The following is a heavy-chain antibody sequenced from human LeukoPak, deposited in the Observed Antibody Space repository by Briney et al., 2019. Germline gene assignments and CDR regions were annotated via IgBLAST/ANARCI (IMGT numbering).Heavy chain of an antibody. CDR2: IYYSGRT. D-gene: IGHD2-2*02. CDR3: ARSWAPGYCSSTTCYNFDY. CDR1: GGSVSTSHYY. Sequence: SETLSLTCTVSGGSVSTSHYYWGWIRQPPGKGLEWIGYIYYSGRTYYNPSLKSRVTISVDTSKNEFSLKLSSVTAADTAVYYCARSWAPGYCSSTTCYNFDYWGQGTLVTVS. V-gene: IGHV4-39*01. J-gene: IGHJ4*02.